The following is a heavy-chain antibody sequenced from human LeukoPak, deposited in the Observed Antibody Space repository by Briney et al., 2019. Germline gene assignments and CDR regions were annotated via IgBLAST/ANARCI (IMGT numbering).Heavy chain of an antibody. CDR1: GYSISSGYY. J-gene: IGHJ4*02. CDR2: IYHSGST. V-gene: IGHV4-38-2*02. CDR3: ARLPHRCSSATCYLVRIDY. Sequence: SETLSLTCTVSGYSISSGYYWGWIRQPPGKGLEWIGSIYHSGSTYYNPSLKSRVTISVDTSKNQFSLRLSSMTAADTAVYYCARLPHRCSSATCYLVRIDYWGQGTLVTVSS. D-gene: IGHD2-2*01.